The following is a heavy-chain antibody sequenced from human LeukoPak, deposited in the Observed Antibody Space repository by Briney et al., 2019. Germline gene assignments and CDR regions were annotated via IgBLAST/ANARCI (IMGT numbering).Heavy chain of an antibody. V-gene: IGHV3-15*01. CDR3: TTGRVAGDFDY. CDR2: IKSKTDGGTT. J-gene: IGHJ4*02. CDR1: GYIFSTYW. D-gene: IGHD6-19*01. Sequence: PGGSLRLSCVGSGYIFSTYWMNWVRQAPGKGLEWVGRIKSKTDGGTTDYAAPVKGRFTISRDDSKNTLYLQMNSLKTEDTAVYYCTTGRVAGDFDYWGQGTLVTVSS.